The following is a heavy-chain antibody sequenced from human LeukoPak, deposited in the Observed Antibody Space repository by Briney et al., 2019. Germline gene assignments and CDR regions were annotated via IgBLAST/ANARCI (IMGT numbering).Heavy chain of an antibody. CDR2: ICPGDSDT. CDR1: RYSFSTYW. J-gene: IGHJ2*01. V-gene: IGHV5-51*01. D-gene: IGHD1-26*01. Sequence: GESLKISCKGSRYSFSTYWIGWVRQMPGKGLEWMGIICPGDSDTRYSPSFQGQVTISADKSINTAYLQWSNLKASDTAMYFCARDAIVGATQGYFDLWGRGTLVTVSS. CDR3: ARDAIVGATQGYFDL.